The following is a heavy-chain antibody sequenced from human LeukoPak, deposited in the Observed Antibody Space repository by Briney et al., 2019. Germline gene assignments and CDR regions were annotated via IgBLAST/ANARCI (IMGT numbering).Heavy chain of an antibody. CDR2: IYHSGST. V-gene: IGHV4-4*02. Sequence: KSSETLSLTCTVSGGSISSSTWWTWVRQPPGKGLEWIGEIYHSGSTNYNPSLKSRVTISVDTSKNQFSLKLSSVTAADTAVYYCARGRGSGWLFDYWGQGTLVTVSS. D-gene: IGHD6-19*01. CDR1: GGSISSSTW. CDR3: ARGRGSGWLFDY. J-gene: IGHJ4*02.